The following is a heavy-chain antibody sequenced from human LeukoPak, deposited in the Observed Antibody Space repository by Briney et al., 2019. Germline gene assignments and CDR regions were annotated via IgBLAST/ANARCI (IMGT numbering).Heavy chain of an antibody. CDR1: GYSFTSYW. CDR3: ASHSGDYYDY. CDR2: IYPGDSDT. V-gene: IGHV5-51*03. D-gene: IGHD1-26*01. J-gene: IGHJ4*02. Sequence: KPWESLKIYGKGYGYSFTSYWIGWVRQMPGKDLEWMGIIYPGDSDTRYSPSFQGQVDISVDKSISTAYLQWSILKASDTAMYYCASHSGDYYDYWGRGTLVTVSS.